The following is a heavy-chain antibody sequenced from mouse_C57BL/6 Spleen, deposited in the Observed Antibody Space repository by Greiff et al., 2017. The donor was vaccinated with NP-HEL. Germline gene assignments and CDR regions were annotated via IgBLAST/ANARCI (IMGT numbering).Heavy chain of an antibody. Sequence: VQLQQPGAELVKPGASVKLSCKASGYTFTSYWMQWVKQRPGQGLEWIGEIDPSDSYTNYNQKFKGKATLTVDTSSSTAYMQLSSLTSEDSAVYYCARRGYDGDYWGQGTTLTVSS. V-gene: IGHV1-50*01. J-gene: IGHJ2*01. D-gene: IGHD2-3*01. CDR2: IDPSDSYT. CDR1: GYTFTSYW. CDR3: ARRGYDGDY.